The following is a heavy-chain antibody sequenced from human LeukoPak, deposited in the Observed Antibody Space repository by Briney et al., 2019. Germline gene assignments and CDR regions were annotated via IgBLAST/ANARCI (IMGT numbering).Heavy chain of an antibody. V-gene: IGHV3-23*01. Sequence: PGGSLRLSCAASGFTFSNYVMSWVRQAPGKGLEWVSTISGSGGRTFYADAVKGRFTISRDNSKNTLYVQMYSLRAEDTAVYYCAKNWGYCSGDSCYFDYWDQGTLVTVSS. D-gene: IGHD2-15*01. CDR1: GFTFSNYV. CDR2: ISGSGGRT. CDR3: AKNWGYCSGDSCYFDY. J-gene: IGHJ4*02.